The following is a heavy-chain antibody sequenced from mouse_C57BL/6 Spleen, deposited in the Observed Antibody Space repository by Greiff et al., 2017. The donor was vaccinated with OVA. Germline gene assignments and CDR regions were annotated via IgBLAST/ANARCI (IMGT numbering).Heavy chain of an antibody. CDR1: GYSITSGYY. D-gene: IGHD2-2*01. J-gene: IGHJ4*01. V-gene: IGHV3-6*01. Sequence: ESGPGLVKPSQSLSLTCSVTGYSITSGYYWNWIRQFPGNKLEWMGYISYDGSNNYNPSLKNRISITRDTSKNQFFLKLNSVTTEDTATYYCAKYYGYDGYAMDYWGQGTSVTVSS. CDR3: AKYYGYDGYAMDY. CDR2: ISYDGSN.